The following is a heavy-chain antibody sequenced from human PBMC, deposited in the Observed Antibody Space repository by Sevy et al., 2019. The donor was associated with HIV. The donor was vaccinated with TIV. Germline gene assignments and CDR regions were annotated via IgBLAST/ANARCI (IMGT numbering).Heavy chain of an antibody. CDR3: ARDLGYSSSAAGFDH. J-gene: IGHJ5*02. V-gene: IGHV3-53*01. Sequence: GGSLRLSCAASGFTVSSNYMSWVRQAPGKGLEWVSVIYSGGSTYYADSVKGRFTISRDNSKNTLYLQMNSLRAEDTAVYYCARDLGYSSSAAGFDHWGQGTLVTVSS. D-gene: IGHD6-6*01. CDR2: IYSGGST. CDR1: GFTVSSNY.